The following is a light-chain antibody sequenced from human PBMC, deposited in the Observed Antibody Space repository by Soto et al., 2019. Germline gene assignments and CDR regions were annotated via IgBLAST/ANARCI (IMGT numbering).Light chain of an antibody. CDR3: QQRRDLPLT. J-gene: IGKJ1*01. V-gene: IGKV3-11*01. CDR2: DAS. CDR1: QSVSSY. Sequence: EIVLTQSPATLSLSPGERATLSCRASQSVSSYFAWYQQKPGQAPRLLIYDASSRATGIPARFSGSGSGTDFTLTISSLEPEDFAVYYCQQRRDLPLTFGQGTKVEIK.